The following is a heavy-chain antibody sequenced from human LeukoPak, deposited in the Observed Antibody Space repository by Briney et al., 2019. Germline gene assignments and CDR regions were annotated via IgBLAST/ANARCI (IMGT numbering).Heavy chain of an antibody. CDR1: GFTVSSNY. Sequence: GGSLRLSCAASGFTVSSNYMSWARQAPGKGLEWVSVIYSGGSTYYADSVKGRFTISRDNSKNTLYLQMNSLRAEDTAVYYCARDRGGLLWSGYYYYGMDVWGQGTTVTVSS. J-gene: IGHJ6*02. D-gene: IGHD3-10*01. V-gene: IGHV3-66*01. CDR2: IYSGGST. CDR3: ARDRGGLLWSGYYYYGMDV.